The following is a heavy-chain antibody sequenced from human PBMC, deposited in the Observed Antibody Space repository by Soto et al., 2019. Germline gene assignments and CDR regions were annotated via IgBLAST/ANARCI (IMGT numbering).Heavy chain of an antibody. J-gene: IGHJ4*02. D-gene: IGHD3-16*01. CDR2: ISVYNGNT. CDR1: GYAFASYD. V-gene: IGHV1-18*01. CDR3: ARLPHPPHYDSIFDY. Sequence: ASVEVSCKASGYAFASYDLSWVRQAPGQGLEWMGWISVYNGNTNYARKLQGRVTLSTDTSTSTAYMELRSLRSDDTALYYCARLPHPPHYDSIFDYWGQGTPVTVSS.